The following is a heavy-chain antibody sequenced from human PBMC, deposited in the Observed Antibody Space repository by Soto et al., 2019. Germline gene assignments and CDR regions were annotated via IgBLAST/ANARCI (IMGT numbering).Heavy chain of an antibody. Sequence: GGSLRLSCAASGFTFSSYAMSWVRQAPGKGLEWVSAISGSGGSTYYADSVKGRFTIYRDNSKNTLYLQMNSLRAEDTAVYYCARSRGYCSGGSCYFDYWGQGTLVTVSS. CDR1: GFTFSSYA. D-gene: IGHD2-15*01. J-gene: IGHJ4*02. V-gene: IGHV3-23*01. CDR2: ISGSGGST. CDR3: ARSRGYCSGGSCYFDY.